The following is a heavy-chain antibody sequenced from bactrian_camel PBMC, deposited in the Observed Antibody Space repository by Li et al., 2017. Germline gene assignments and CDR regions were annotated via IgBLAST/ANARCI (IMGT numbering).Heavy chain of an antibody. CDR2: IESDGST. D-gene: IGHD6*01. CDR1: PHDSRDPEMTFSDYC. Sequence: VQLVESGGGSVQTGGSLSLSCAASPHDSRDPEMTFSDYCMAWFRREPGKEREGVAGIESDGSTSYADSVKGRFTISQDSAKNILYLQMDSLKPEDTAVYYCARDGYRVYGSSSWSHFANCGHWGQGTQVTVS. CDR3: ARDGYRVYGSSSWSHFANCGH. V-gene: IGHV3S1*01. J-gene: IGHJ4*01.